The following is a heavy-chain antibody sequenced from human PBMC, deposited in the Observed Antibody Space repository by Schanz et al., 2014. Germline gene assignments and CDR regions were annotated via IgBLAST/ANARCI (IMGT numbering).Heavy chain of an antibody. Sequence: EVQLAESGGGLVQPGGSLRLSCTASGFTFSSYSLNWVRQAPGKGLEWVARINSVGSNTDYADSVTGRFTISRDNAKNTLYLQMNSLRAEDTAVYYCARPALWFGDNCFDPWGQGTLVTVSS. D-gene: IGHD3-10*01. CDR2: INSVGSNT. CDR1: GFTFSSYS. V-gene: IGHV3-74*02. CDR3: ARPALWFGDNCFDP. J-gene: IGHJ5*02.